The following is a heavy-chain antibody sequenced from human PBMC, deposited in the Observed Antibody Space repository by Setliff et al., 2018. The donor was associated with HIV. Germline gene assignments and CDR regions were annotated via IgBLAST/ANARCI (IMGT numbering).Heavy chain of an antibody. J-gene: IGHJ3*01. CDR1: GGAFKNLA. D-gene: IGHD1-1*01. Sequence: VKVSCKASGGAFKNLAISWVRQAPGQGLEWMGGVIPSFATANYAQKFQGRITITADELTSTVYMDLNSLKSEDSAVYYCANPHDGGAFDVWGQGTAVTVSS. CDR2: VIPSFATA. V-gene: IGHV1-69*01. CDR3: ANPHDGGAFDV.